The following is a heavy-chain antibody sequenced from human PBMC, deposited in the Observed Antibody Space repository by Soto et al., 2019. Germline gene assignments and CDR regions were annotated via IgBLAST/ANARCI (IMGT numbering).Heavy chain of an antibody. D-gene: IGHD3-16*01. J-gene: IGHJ4*02. CDR3: ATRSPAFDY. V-gene: IGHV1-18*01. CDR2: ITTDKGKT. CDR1: GYTFTSFG. Sequence: ASVKVSCKTSGYTFTSFGISWVRQAPGQGLEWMGWITTDKGKTNYAQKFQGRVTMTTDTSTSTAYMELRSLRSDDTAVYYCATRSPAFDYWGQGTLVTVAS.